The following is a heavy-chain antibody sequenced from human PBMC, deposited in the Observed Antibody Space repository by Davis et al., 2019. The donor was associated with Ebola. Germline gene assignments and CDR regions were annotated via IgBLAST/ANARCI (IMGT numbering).Heavy chain of an antibody. CDR3: SRGSSYGSGSYYHFDS. Sequence: ASVKVSCKASGYTFSNYDINWVRQATGQGLEWMGWMNPNSGNTGYAQKFQGRVTITRNTSISTAYLELSSLRSEDTAVDYCSRGSSYGSGSYYHFDSWAREFWSPSPQ. V-gene: IGHV1-8*03. CDR2: MNPNSGNT. J-gene: IGHJ4*02. CDR1: GYTFSNYD. D-gene: IGHD3-10*01.